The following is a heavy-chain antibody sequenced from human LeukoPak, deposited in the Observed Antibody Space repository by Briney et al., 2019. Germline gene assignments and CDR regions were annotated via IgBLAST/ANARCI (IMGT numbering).Heavy chain of an antibody. CDR2: INPNGGGT. D-gene: IGHD6-19*01. V-gene: IGHV1-2*02. CDR3: ARENNSGWYRKAACDY. CDR1: GYTFTDYY. J-gene: IGHJ4*02. Sequence: ASVKVSCKSSGYTFTDYYMHWVRQAPGQGLEWMGWINPNGGGTNYAQSFQGRVTMTRDTSIGTAYMELSSLISDDTAIYYCARENNSGWYRKAACDYWGQGTLVTVTS.